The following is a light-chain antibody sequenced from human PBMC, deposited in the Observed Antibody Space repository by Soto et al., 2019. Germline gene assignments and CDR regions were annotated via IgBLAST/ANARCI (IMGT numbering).Light chain of an antibody. CDR1: SSDIGGYSY. J-gene: IGLJ1*01. CDR2: DVS. V-gene: IGLV2-14*01. Sequence: QSVLTQPASVSGSPGQSIAISCTGTSSDIGGYSYVSWYQQQPSKAPKLVISDVSNRPSGVSDRFSGSKSGNTASLTFSVLQTEDEADYYCDSYTTSSTYVFGTGTKVTVL. CDR3: DSYTTSSTYV.